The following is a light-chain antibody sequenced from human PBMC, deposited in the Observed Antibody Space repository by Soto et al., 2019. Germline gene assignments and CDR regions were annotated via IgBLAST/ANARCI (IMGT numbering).Light chain of an antibody. J-gene: IGKJ2*01. CDR2: DAS. CDR3: QQYNDNSF. CDR1: QNIDGW. V-gene: IGKV1-5*01. Sequence: DIQMTQSPSTLSAYVGDRVTITCRASQNIDGWLAWYQQKPGKAPKLLIYDASSLETGVSSRFSDSGSGAEFTLTISSLQPDDFATYYCQQYNDNSFFGQGTKLEIK.